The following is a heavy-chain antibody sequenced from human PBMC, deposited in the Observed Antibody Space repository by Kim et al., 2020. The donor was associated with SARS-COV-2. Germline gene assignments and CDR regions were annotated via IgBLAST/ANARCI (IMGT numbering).Heavy chain of an antibody. V-gene: IGHV1-46*01. J-gene: IGHJ4*02. Sequence: KFQGRVTMTRDTSTSTVYMELSSLRSEDTAVYYCARESPRGYSYGYYFDYWGQGTLVTVSS. CDR3: ARESPRGYSYGYYFDY. D-gene: IGHD5-18*01.